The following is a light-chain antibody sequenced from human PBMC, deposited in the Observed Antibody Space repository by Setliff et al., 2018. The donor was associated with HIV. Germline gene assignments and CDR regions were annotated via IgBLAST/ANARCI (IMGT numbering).Light chain of an antibody. J-gene: IGLJ3*02. Sequence: QSALTQPASVSGSPGQSITISCSATSSDVGGYNYFSWYQQHPGKAPKLMIYDVSDRPSGVSNRFSGSKSGNTASLTISGLQAEDEADYYCSSYTSSNTWVFGGGTQLTVL. CDR2: DVS. V-gene: IGLV2-14*01. CDR1: SSDVGGYNY. CDR3: SSYTSSNTWV.